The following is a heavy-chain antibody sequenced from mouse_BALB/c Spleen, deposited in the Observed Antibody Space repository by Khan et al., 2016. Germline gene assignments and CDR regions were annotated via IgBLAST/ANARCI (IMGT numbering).Heavy chain of an antibody. CDR1: GYSITSDYA. CDR2: ISYSGST. D-gene: IGHD1-1*01. J-gene: IGHJ1*01. CDR3: AGYYCGSSYWYFDV. Sequence: EVQLQESGPGLVKPSQSLSLTCTVTGYSITSDYAWNWIRQFPGNKLEWMDYISYSGSTSYNPSLKSRTSITRDTSKNQFFLQFNSVTTEDTATYYCAGYYCGSSYWYFDVWGAGTTVTVSS. V-gene: IGHV3-2*02.